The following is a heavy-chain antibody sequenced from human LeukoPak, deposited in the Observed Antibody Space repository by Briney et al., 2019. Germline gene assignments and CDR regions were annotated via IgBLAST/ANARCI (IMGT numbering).Heavy chain of an antibody. J-gene: IGHJ4*02. CDR1: GFIFFSYY. D-gene: IGHD1-26*01. CDR2: INPSGGST. V-gene: IGHV1-46*01. Sequence: ASVNVSCKASGFIFFSYYMHWVRQAPGQRLERMGIINPSGGSTSNTQTLQGRVPKTRDTSTSTVYTELRSLRSEDTAVYYCARSFIVGATSGYYFKYWGQGTLVTVPS. CDR3: ARSFIVGATSGYYFKY.